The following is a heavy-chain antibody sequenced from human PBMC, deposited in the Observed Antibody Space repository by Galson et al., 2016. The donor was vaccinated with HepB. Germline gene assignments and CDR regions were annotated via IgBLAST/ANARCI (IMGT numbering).Heavy chain of an antibody. CDR3: ARDNTGWYEGDY. V-gene: IGHV1-46*01. CDR1: GYTFTSYY. D-gene: IGHD6-19*01. Sequence: SVKVSCKASGYTFTSYYVHWVRRAPGQGLEWMGMINPSGGSTTYAQKFQDRVTLTRDTSTSTVHMQLSSLKSEDTAMYSWARDNTGWYEGDYWGQGTLVTVS. CDR2: INPSGGST. J-gene: IGHJ4*02.